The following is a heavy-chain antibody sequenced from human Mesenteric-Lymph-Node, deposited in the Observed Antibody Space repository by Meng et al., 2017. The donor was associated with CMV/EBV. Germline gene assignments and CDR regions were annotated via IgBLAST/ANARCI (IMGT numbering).Heavy chain of an antibody. CDR3: ARGDWYFGL. V-gene: IGHV3-7*01. CDR1: GFTFSTYW. J-gene: IGHJ2*01. CDR2: IKQDGSEK. Sequence: GESLKISCATSGFTFSTYWMSWVRQAPGKGLEWVANIKQDGSEKHYLDSVEGRSTISRDNAKNSLYLEMDSLRVEDTAVYYCARGDWYFGLWGRGTLVTVSS.